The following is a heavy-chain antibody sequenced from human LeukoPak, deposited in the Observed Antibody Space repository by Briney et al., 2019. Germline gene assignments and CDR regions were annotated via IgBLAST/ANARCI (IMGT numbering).Heavy chain of an antibody. Sequence: KTGGSLRLSCAGSGFTFSDYCMSWIRQAPGKGLEWVSYISSSGSTIYYADSVKGRFTISRDNAKNSLYLQMNSLRAEDTAVYYCARVRGQDSGVDVWGQGTTVTVSS. CDR2: ISSSGSTI. J-gene: IGHJ6*02. CDR1: GFTFSDYC. D-gene: IGHD3-10*01. V-gene: IGHV3-11*01. CDR3: ARVRGQDSGVDV.